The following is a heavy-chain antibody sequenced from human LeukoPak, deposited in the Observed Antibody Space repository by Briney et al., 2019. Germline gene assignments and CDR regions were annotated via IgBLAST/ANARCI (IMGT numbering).Heavy chain of an antibody. CDR2: ISWNSGSI. D-gene: IGHD6-13*01. CDR1: GFTFDDYA. CDR3: AKASVAAARLYYYCIDV. J-gene: IGHJ6*02. V-gene: IGHV3-9*01. Sequence: GRSLRLSCAASGFTFDDYAMHWVRQAPGKGLEWVSGISWNSGSIGYADSVKGRFTISRDNAKNSLYLQMNSLRAEDTALYYCAKASVAAARLYYYCIDVWGQGTTVTVSS.